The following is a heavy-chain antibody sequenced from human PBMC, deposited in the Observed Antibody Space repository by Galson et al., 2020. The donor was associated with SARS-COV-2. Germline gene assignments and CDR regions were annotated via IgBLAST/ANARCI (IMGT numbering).Heavy chain of an antibody. Sequence: SETLSLTCAVSGGSVSSGSVSWNWIRQPTGKGLEWIGYVYHTGTTYYSPSLKSRVTISLDRSKNQFSLKLTSVTAADTAVYYCARGDYFGAGTYLDYGMDVWGQGTTVAVSS. V-gene: IGHV4-30-2*01. J-gene: IGHJ6*02. CDR2: VYHTGTT. D-gene: IGHD3-10*01. CDR1: GGSVSSGSVS. CDR3: ARGDYFGAGTYLDYGMDV.